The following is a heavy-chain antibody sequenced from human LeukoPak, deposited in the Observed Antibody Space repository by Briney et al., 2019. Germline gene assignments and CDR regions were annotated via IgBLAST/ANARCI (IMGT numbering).Heavy chain of an antibody. CDR2: IYAGDSGT. V-gene: IGHV5-51*01. CDR1: GFRISNYW. D-gene: IGHD5-12*01. CDR3: ARTAGGIVAAVDY. Sequence: GESLKISCKGSGFRISNYWIGWVRQMPGEGLEWMGIIYAGDSGTRYSPSFEGQVTVSADKSINTAYMEWGSLKASDTAVYYCARTAGGIVAAVDYWGQGTLVTVSS. J-gene: IGHJ4*02.